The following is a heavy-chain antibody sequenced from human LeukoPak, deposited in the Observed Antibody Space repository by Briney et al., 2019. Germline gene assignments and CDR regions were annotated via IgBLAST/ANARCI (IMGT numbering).Heavy chain of an antibody. CDR1: GGSISSYY. J-gene: IGHJ4*02. Sequence: PSETLSLTCTVSGGSISSYYWGWIRQPPGKGLEWIGDIYYSGSTTYNPSLKSRATMSVDTSKNQFSLKLSSVTAADTAVYYCARSSMGARFIFDFWGQGTLVTVSS. D-gene: IGHD6-6*01. CDR2: IYYSGST. CDR3: ARSSMGARFIFDF. V-gene: IGHV4-59*01.